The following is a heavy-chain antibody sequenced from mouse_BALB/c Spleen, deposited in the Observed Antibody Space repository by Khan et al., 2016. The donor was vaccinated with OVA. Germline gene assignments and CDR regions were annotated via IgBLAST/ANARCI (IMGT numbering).Heavy chain of an antibody. Sequence: LQQPGSELVRPGASVKLSCKASGYTFTSYWMNWVKQRPGQGLEWIGDIYPGSGSTNYDEKFKSKATLTVDTSSSTAYMQLSSLTSEDSAVYYCTRWSYWFAYWGQGTLVTVSA. V-gene: IGHV1S22*01. CDR2: IYPGSGST. CDR1: GYTFTSYW. D-gene: IGHD2-12*01. CDR3: TRWSYWFAY. J-gene: IGHJ3*01.